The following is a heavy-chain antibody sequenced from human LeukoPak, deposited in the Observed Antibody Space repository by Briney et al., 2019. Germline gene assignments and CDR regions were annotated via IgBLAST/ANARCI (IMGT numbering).Heavy chain of an antibody. D-gene: IGHD4-17*01. CDR1: GFTFSSYA. J-gene: IGHJ3*02. V-gene: IGHV3-23*01. Sequence: GGSLRLSCAASGFTFSSYAMSWVRQAPGEGLEWVSAISGSGGSTYYADSVKGQFTISRDNSKNTLYLQMNSLRAEDTAVYYCAKGTAYGDYLDAFDIWGQGTMVTVSS. CDR2: ISGSGGST. CDR3: AKGTAYGDYLDAFDI.